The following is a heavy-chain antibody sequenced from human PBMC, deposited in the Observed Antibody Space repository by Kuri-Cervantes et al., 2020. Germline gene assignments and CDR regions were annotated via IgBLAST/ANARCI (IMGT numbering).Heavy chain of an antibody. V-gene: IGHV1-18*01. CDR3: ARVGPYCSGGSCYSGY. D-gene: IGHD2-15*01. J-gene: IGHJ4*02. Sequence: ASVKVSCKASGYTFTTYGISWVRQAPGQGLEWMGWISTYNGNTHYAQKVQGRVSMTTDTSTSTVYMELRSLRSDDTAVYYCARVGPYCSGGSCYSGYWGQGTLVTVSS. CDR1: GYTFTTYG. CDR2: ISTYNGNT.